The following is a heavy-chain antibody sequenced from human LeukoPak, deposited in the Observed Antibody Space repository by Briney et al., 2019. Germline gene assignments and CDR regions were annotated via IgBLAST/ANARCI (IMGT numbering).Heavy chain of an antibody. Sequence: PGGSLRLSCAASGFTFEASAMHWVRQAPGKGLEWVSEISGRGDSLTYAPRTNGRFTISRDNSKKSLYLQLDSLRPDDTAFYYCAKEGSVCTDGICRYFDFWGQGALVTVS. CDR2: ISGRGDSL. CDR3: AKEGSVCTDGICRYFDF. CDR1: GFTFEASA. V-gene: IGHV3-43*02. D-gene: IGHD2-8*01. J-gene: IGHJ4*02.